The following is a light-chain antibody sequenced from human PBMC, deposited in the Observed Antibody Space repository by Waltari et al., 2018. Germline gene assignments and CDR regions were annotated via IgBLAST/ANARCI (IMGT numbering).Light chain of an antibody. CDR1: SSNIGKNY. CDR2: DNT. CDR3: AIWDSSLSIVI. Sequence: QSVLTQPPSVSAAPGQRVPISCSGRSSNIGKNYHSWYQQLPGTVPKLLIFDNTQRPSGIPDRFSGSKSGTSATLDITGLQTGDEADYYCAIWDSSLSIVIFGGGTKLTVL. J-gene: IGLJ2*01. V-gene: IGLV1-51*01.